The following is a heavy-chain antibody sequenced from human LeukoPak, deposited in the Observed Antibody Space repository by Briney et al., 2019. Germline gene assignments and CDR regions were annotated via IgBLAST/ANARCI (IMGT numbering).Heavy chain of an antibody. CDR2: ITSGETYI. D-gene: IGHD3-10*01. CDR3: ARGVNYHGSGSYLRDWFDP. CDR1: GFTFSTYN. V-gene: IGHV3-21*01. Sequence: GGSLRLSCAASGFTFSTYNMNWLRPAPGKGLEWVSSITSGETYIYYADSVKGRFTISRDNAKNSLFLQVNSLRAEDTAVYYCARGVNYHGSGSYLRDWFDPWGQGTLVTVSS. J-gene: IGHJ5*02.